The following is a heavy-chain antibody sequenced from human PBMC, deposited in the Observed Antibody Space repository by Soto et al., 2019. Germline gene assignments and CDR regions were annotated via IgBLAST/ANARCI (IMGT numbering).Heavy chain of an antibody. D-gene: IGHD2-15*01. V-gene: IGHV3-23*01. J-gene: IGHJ4*02. CDR2: ISGSGGST. Sequence: GGSLRLSCAASGFTFSSYSMSWVRQAPGKGLEWVSAISGSGGSTYYADSVKGRFTISRDNSKNTLYLQMNSLRAEDTAVYYCAKVVVVAATLYYFDYWGQGTLVTVSS. CDR3: AKVVVVAATLYYFDY. CDR1: GFTFSSYS.